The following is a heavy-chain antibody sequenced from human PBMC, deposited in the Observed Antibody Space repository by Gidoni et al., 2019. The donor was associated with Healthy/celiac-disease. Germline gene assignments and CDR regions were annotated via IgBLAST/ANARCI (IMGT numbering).Heavy chain of an antibody. CDR1: GFTFSSSS. CDR3: ALPEYYYDSSGYYRGAFDI. D-gene: IGHD3-22*01. Sequence: EVQLVESGGGLVQPGGSLRLACAASGFTFSSSSLNWVRQAPGKGLEWVSYISSSSSTIYYADSVKGRFTISRDNAKNSLYLQMNSLRAEDTAVYYCALPEYYYDSSGYYRGAFDIWGQGTMVTVSS. CDR2: ISSSSSTI. V-gene: IGHV3-48*04. J-gene: IGHJ3*02.